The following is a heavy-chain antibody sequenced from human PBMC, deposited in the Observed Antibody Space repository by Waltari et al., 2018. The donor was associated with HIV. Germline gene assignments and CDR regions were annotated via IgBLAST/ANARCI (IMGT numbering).Heavy chain of an antibody. Sequence: EVQLEQSGAEMKKPGESLRISCKACGYNFGRYWISWVRQIPGKGLELMGIIFPGDSSTRYSPSFRGQVTISADKSINTTFLQWTTLKASDSAIYYCATGPDHYCDFWGQGTQVTVSS. CDR1: GYNFGRYW. CDR3: ATGPDHYCDF. CDR2: IFPGDSST. V-gene: IGHV5-51*01. J-gene: IGHJ4*02. D-gene: IGHD4-4*01.